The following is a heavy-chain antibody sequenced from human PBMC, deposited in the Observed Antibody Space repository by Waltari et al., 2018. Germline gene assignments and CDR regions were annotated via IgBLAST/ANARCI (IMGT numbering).Heavy chain of an antibody. CDR1: DGSISSSGSY. Sequence: QLQLQESGPGLVKPSETLSLTCTVSDGSISSSGSYWGWIRQPPGKGLEWIGSIYYTGGTYYNPSLKSRVTISVDTSKRQFSLQLSSVTAADTAVYHCARHFPPLYSRAFDYWSQGNLVTVSS. V-gene: IGHV4-39*01. D-gene: IGHD6-13*01. CDR3: ARHFPPLYSRAFDY. CDR2: IYYTGGT. J-gene: IGHJ4*02.